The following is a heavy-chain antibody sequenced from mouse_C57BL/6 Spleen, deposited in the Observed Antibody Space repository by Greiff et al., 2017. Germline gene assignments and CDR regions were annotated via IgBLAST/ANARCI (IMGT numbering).Heavy chain of an antibody. J-gene: IGHJ2*01. CDR3: AREGGVYFDY. Sequence: EVKLVESEGGLVQPGSSMKLSCTASGFTFSDYYMAWVRQVPEKGLEWVANINYDGSSTYYLDSLKSRFLISRDNAKNILYLQMSSLKSEDTATYYCAREGGVYFDYWGQGTTLTVSS. V-gene: IGHV5-16*01. CDR2: INYDGSST. CDR1: GFTFSDYY.